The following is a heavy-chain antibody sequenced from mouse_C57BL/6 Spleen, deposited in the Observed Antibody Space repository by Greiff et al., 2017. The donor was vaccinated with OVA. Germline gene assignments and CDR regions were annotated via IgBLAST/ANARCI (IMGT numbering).Heavy chain of an antibody. CDR3: ARTAWDGSWYFDV. D-gene: IGHD4-1*01. CDR1: GYAFSSYW. Sequence: LVESGAELVKPGASVKISCKASGYAFSSYWMNWVKQRPGKGLEWIGQIYPGDGDTNYNGKFKGKATLTADKSSSTAYMQLSSLTSEDSAVYFCARTAWDGSWYFDVWGTGTTVTVSS. CDR2: IYPGDGDT. V-gene: IGHV1-80*01. J-gene: IGHJ1*03.